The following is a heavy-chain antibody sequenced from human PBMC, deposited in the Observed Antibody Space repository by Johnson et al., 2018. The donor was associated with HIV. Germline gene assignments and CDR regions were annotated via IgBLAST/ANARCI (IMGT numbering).Heavy chain of an antibody. D-gene: IGHD2-8*01. CDR2: INSDGSST. Sequence: VLLVESGGGLVQPGGSLRLSCAASGFTFSSYWMHWVRQAPGKGLVWVSRINSDGSSTNYADSVKGRFTISRDNAKNSVFLQMNSLRVEDTAIYYCATRDPTYRPGVFDIWGQGTMVTVSS. CDR3: ATRDPTYRPGVFDI. V-gene: IGHV3-74*01. CDR1: GFTFSSYW. J-gene: IGHJ3*02.